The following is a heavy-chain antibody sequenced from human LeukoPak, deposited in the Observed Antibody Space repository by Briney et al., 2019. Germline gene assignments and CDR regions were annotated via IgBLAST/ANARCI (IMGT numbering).Heavy chain of an antibody. CDR3: ASAGGAPDAFDI. V-gene: IGHV1-69*04. CDR2: IIPILGIA. CDR1: GYSFTSYG. D-gene: IGHD4-23*01. J-gene: IGHJ3*02. Sequence: SVTVSCKASGYSFTSYGISWVRQAPGQGLEWMGRIIPILGIANYAQKFQGRVTITADKSTSTAYMELSSLRSEDTAVYYCASAGGAPDAFDIWGQGTMVTVSS.